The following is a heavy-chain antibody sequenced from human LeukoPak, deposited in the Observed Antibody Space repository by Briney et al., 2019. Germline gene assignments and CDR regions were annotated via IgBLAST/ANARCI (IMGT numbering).Heavy chain of an antibody. Sequence: PGGSLRLSCAASGFTFSRHAMNWVRQVPGKGLEWLAVISHDGNNKYYADSVKGRFTVSRDNSKNTLYLQVNDLRVEDTAVYYCARGDSVQLWLNMGDYWGLGTLVTVSS. CDR2: ISHDGNNK. V-gene: IGHV3-30*03. CDR3: ARGDSVQLWLNMGDY. J-gene: IGHJ4*02. D-gene: IGHD5-18*01. CDR1: GFTFSRHA.